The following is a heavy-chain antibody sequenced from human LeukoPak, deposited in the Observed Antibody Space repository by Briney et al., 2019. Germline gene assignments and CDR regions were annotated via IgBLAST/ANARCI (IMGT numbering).Heavy chain of an antibody. CDR2: ISSGSSTI. Sequence: GGSLRLSCAASGFTFSGSAMHWVRQAPGKGLEWVSYISSGSSTIYYADSVKGRFTISRDNAKNSLYLQMNSLRAEDTAVYYCARAYYYHMDVWGKGTTVTVSS. J-gene: IGHJ6*03. V-gene: IGHV3-48*01. CDR1: GFTFSGSA. CDR3: ARAYYYHMDV.